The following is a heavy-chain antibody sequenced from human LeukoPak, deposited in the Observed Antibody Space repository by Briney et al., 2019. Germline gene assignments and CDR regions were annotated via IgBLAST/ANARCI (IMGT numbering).Heavy chain of an antibody. Sequence: PGGSLRLSCAASGFTFSSYWMHWVRQAPGKGLEWVALISYDGSKKSYADSVKGRFTISRDTSKNTLFLQMNSLRTEDTALYYCAREGHGGAIDYWGQGTLVTVSS. CDR3: AREGHGGAIDY. V-gene: IGHV3-30-3*01. J-gene: IGHJ4*02. D-gene: IGHD1-26*01. CDR1: GFTFSSYW. CDR2: ISYDGSKK.